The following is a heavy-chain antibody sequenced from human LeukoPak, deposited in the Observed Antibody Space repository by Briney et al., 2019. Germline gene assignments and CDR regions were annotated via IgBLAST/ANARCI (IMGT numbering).Heavy chain of an antibody. CDR1: GFTFNTDS. V-gene: IGHV3-21*04. Sequence: GGSLRLSCVASGFTFNTDSMNWVRQAPGKGLEWVSSIGGSSSSRYHADSVKGRFTISRDNSKNTLYLQMNSLRAEDTAVYYCAKDAPVNIVVVPAANSWGQGTLVTVSS. CDR2: IGGSSSSR. D-gene: IGHD2-2*01. CDR3: AKDAPVNIVVVPAANS. J-gene: IGHJ4*02.